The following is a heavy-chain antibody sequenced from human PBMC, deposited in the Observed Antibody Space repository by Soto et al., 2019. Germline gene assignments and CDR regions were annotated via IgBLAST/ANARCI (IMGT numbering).Heavy chain of an antibody. CDR3: ARDSDFWSGLQGPVDP. CDR1: GGTFSSYS. D-gene: IGHD3-3*01. V-gene: IGHV1-69*13. J-gene: IGHJ5*02. CDR2: IIPIFGTA. Sequence: SVKVSCKASGGTFSSYSISWVRHAPGQGLEWMGGIIPIFGTANYAQKFQGRVTITADESTSTAYMELSSLRSEDTAVYYCARDSDFWSGLQGPVDPWGQGTLVTVSS.